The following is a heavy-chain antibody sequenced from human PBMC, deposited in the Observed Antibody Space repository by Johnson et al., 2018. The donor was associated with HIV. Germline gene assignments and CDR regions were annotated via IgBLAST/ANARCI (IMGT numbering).Heavy chain of an antibody. V-gene: IGHV3-49*03. J-gene: IGHJ3*02. D-gene: IGHD2-21*02. Sequence: VQLVESGGGLVQPGRSLRLSCNTSGFIFFDYAMSWFRQAPGKGLEWVGFIRSKAYGGTTEYAASVKDRFIISRDDSKNIAYLQMNSLKTEDTAVYYCTGGRDLRAFDILGQGTMVTVSS. CDR1: GFIFFDYA. CDR3: TGGRDLRAFDI. CDR2: IRSKAYGGTT.